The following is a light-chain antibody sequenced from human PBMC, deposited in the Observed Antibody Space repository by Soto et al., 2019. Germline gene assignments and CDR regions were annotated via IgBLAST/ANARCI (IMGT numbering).Light chain of an antibody. V-gene: IGLV2-11*01. Sequence: QSALTQPRSVSASLGQSVTISCTGIISDIGGYDYVSWYRQYPGKAPTLIISNVNEWPSGVPDRFSGFKSGNTAALTISGLQAEDEADYYCSSYSGTHTLMFGGGTKLTVL. CDR2: NVN. CDR1: ISDIGGYDY. J-gene: IGLJ3*02. CDR3: SSYSGTHTLM.